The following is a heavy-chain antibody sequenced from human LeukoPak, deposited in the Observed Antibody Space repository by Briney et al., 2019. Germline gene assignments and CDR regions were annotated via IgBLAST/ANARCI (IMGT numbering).Heavy chain of an antibody. J-gene: IGHJ4*02. CDR1: GFTFSSYA. V-gene: IGHV3-23*01. D-gene: IGHD6-13*01. CDR3: AKDTRGYSSSWYKDYSDY. CDR2: ISGSGGST. Sequence: GGSLRLSCAASGFTFSSYAMSWVRQAPGKGLEWFSAISGSGGSTYYADSVKGRFTISRDNSKNTLYLQMNSLRAEDTAVYYCAKDTRGYSSSWYKDYSDYWGQGTLVTVSS.